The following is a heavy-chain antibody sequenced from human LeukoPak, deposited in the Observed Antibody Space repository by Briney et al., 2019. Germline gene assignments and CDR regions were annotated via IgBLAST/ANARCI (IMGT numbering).Heavy chain of an antibody. D-gene: IGHD1-26*01. CDR1: GGSILSTNW. J-gene: IGHJ4*02. CDR2: VHLSGAS. CDR3: ESESGAFSPFGF. Sequence: SGTLSLTCAVSGGSILSTNWWSGVRQPPGRGLEWIGEVHLSGASNYNPSLKSRVNMSIDKSRNQLSLELTSVTAADTAIYYCESESGAFSPFGFWGQGTLVTVSS. V-gene: IGHV4-4*02.